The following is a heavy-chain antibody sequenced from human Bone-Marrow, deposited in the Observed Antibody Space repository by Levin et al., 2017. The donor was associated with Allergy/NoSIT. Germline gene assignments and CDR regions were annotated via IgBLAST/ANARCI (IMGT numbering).Heavy chain of an antibody. CDR3: ARASRDRLRFLEWLFKMGLIGPPRDDYYMDV. V-gene: IGHV3-53*01. J-gene: IGHJ6*03. Sequence: GGSLRLSCAASGFTVSSNYMSWVRQAPGKGLEWVSVIYSGGSTYYADSVKGRFTISRDNSKNTLYLQMNSLRAEDTAVYYCARASRDRLRFLEWLFKMGLIGPPRDDYYMDVWGKGTTVTVSS. D-gene: IGHD3-3*01. CDR2: IYSGGST. CDR1: GFTVSSNY.